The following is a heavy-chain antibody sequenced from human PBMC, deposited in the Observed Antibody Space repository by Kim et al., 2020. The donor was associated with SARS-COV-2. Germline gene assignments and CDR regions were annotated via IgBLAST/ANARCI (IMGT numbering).Heavy chain of an antibody. D-gene: IGHD5-12*01. V-gene: IGHV3-23*01. Sequence: GGSLRLSCAASGFTFNNYAMSWVRQAPGKGLEWVSAISGSGGNTYYADSVKGRFTISRDNSKNTLYLQMNSLRAEDTAVYYCAKKIRFTSGARDYWGQGSLDSVSS. CDR1: GFTFNNYA. J-gene: IGHJ4*02. CDR2: ISGSGGNT. CDR3: AKKIRFTSGARDY.